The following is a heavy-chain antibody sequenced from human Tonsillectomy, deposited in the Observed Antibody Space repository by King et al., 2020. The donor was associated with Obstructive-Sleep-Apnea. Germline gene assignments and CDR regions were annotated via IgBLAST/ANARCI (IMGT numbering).Heavy chain of an antibody. D-gene: IGHD3-10*01. J-gene: IGHJ5*02. CDR2: FFYGRTT. Sequence: VQLQESGPGLVRPSETLSLTCSVSGGSITNYFWAWIRQPPGKGLEWIGYFFYGRTTNYNPSLKSRVTISVATSKNQFSLELNSVTAADTAVYYCARQVGGWFDPWGQGTLVTVPS. CDR1: GGSITNYF. V-gene: IGHV4-59*01. CDR3: ARQVGGWFDP.